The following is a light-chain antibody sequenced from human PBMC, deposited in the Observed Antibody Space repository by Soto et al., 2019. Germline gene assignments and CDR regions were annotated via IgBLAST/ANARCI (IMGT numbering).Light chain of an antibody. Sequence: SYELTQPPSVSVAPGQTARISCGGHNIGSKTVHWYQQMPGQAPVLVVYDDAHRPSGIPERFSGSNSGNTATLTISRVEAGDEAVYYCQVWDIASDQLYVFGTGTKLTVL. CDR1: NIGSKT. CDR2: DDA. V-gene: IGLV3-21*02. J-gene: IGLJ1*01. CDR3: QVWDIASDQLYV.